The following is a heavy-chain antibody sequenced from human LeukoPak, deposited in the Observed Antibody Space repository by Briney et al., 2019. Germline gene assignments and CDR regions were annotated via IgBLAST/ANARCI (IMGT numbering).Heavy chain of an antibody. D-gene: IGHD1-26*01. CDR1: GGSISSYY. CDR3: ARDGGTYYRNYGMDV. Sequence: SETLSLTCTVSGGSISSYYWSWIRQPPGKGLEWIGYIYYSGSTNYNPSLKSRVTISVDTSKNQFSLNLSSVTAADTAVYYCARDGGTYYRNYGMDVWGQGTTVTVSS. J-gene: IGHJ6*02. CDR2: IYYSGST. V-gene: IGHV4-59*08.